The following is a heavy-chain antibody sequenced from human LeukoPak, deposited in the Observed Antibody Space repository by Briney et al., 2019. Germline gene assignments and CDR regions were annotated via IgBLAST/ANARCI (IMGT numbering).Heavy chain of an antibody. D-gene: IGHD3-9*01. CDR3: AIPLVWDDILTGYYNYGMDV. CDR1: VYTFTSYD. V-gene: IGHV1-8*01. CDR2: MNPNSGNT. J-gene: IGHJ6*02. Sequence: GSVKVSCKASVYTFTSYDINGVRQATGQGLEGMGWMNPNSGNTGYAQKFQGRVTMTRNTSISTAYMELSSLRSEDKAEYYGAIPLVWDDILTGYYNYGMDVWGQGTTVTVSS.